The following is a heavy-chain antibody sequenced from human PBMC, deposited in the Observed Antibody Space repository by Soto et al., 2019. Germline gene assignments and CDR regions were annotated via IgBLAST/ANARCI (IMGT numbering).Heavy chain of an antibody. CDR1: GFTFGGFA. D-gene: IGHD7-27*01. J-gene: IGHJ4*02. CDR3: ARESVRTWGYFDF. V-gene: IGHV3-23*01. Sequence: EVQLLESGGGLVQPGGSLRLSCAASGFTFGGFAMSWVRQSPGKGLEWVSTILDSGDTTYYRDSVKGRFTVSRDNSDNRLSLQTTSLRADDTAIYYCARESVRTWGYFDFGCQGTVVIVSS. CDR2: ILDSGDTT.